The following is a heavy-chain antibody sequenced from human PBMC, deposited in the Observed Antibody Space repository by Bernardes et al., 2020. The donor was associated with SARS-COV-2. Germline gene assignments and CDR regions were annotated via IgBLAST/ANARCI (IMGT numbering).Heavy chain of an antibody. V-gene: IGHV4-59*08. CDR3: AKGGYNGYPDFDY. CDR1: GGSISGYY. CDR2: VYYSGSA. J-gene: IGHJ4*02. Sequence: SETLSLTCTVSGGSISGYYWSWIRQSPGKGLEWIGNVYYSGSASYSPSLNSRAIISVDRSMNHYSLRLSSVTAADTAVYYCAKGGYNGYPDFDYWGQGTLVTVSS. D-gene: IGHD5-12*01.